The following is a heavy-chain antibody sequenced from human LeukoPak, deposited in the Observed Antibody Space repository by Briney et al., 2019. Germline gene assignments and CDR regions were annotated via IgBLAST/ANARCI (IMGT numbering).Heavy chain of an antibody. Sequence: GGSLRLSCAASGFTFSAYGMHWVRQAPGKGLEWVAIISYDGTNKYYADSVKGRFTISRDNSKNTLFLEMNSLRAEDTSVYYCARGGKGYYYDLWGQGTLVTVSS. CDR3: ARGGKGYYYDL. D-gene: IGHD3-16*01. J-gene: IGHJ4*02. V-gene: IGHV3-30*03. CDR1: GFTFSAYG. CDR2: ISYDGTNK.